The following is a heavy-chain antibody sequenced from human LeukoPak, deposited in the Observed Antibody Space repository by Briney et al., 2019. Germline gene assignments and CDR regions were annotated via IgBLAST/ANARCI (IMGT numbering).Heavy chain of an antibody. Sequence: TSETLSLTCTVSGASISSGNYYWSWIRQPAGKGLEWIGRIYTSGSTNYNPSLKSRVTISLDTSKNQFSLKLSSVTAADTAVYYCARAPSMINLDYWGQGILVTVSS. J-gene: IGHJ4*02. CDR3: ARAPSMINLDY. CDR2: IYTSGST. V-gene: IGHV4-61*02. CDR1: GASISSGNYY. D-gene: IGHD3-22*01.